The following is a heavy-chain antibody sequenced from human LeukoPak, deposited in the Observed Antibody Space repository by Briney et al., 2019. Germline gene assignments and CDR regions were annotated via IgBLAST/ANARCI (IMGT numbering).Heavy chain of an antibody. CDR3: ARPFLRFSSGWHFDY. CDR1: GGSISSYY. CDR2: IYYSGST. V-gene: IGHV4-59*12. D-gene: IGHD6-19*01. Sequence: SETLSLTCTVSGGSISSYYWSWIRQPPGKGLEWIGYIYYSGSTNYNPSLKSRVTISIDTSKNQFSLKLSSVTAADTAIYYCARPFLRFSSGWHFDYWGQGILVTVSS. J-gene: IGHJ4*02.